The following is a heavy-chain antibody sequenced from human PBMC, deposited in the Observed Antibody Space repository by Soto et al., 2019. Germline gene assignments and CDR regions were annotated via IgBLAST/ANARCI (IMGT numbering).Heavy chain of an antibody. J-gene: IGHJ6*02. CDR1: GYTFTIYY. CDR2: INPSGGST. V-gene: IGHV1-46*01. Sequence: ASVKVSCKASGYTFTIYYMHWVRQAPGQGLEWMGIINPSGGSTSYAQKFQGRVTMTRDTSTSTVYMELSSLRSEDTAVYYCARDVVVVAATAGMDVWGQGTTVTVS. D-gene: IGHD2-15*01. CDR3: ARDVVVVAATAGMDV.